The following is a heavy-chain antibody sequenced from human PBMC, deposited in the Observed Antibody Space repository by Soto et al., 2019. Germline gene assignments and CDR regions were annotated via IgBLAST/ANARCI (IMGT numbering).Heavy chain of an antibody. D-gene: IGHD2-2*01. J-gene: IGHJ5*02. CDR2: ISAYNGNT. CDR1: GYTFISYG. CDR3: ARVEAAMSGHWFDP. Sequence: ASVKVSCKTSGYTFISYGISWVRQAPGQGLEWMGWISAYNGNTNYAQKLQGRVTMTTDTSTSTAYMELRSLRSDDTAVYYCARVEAAMSGHWFDPWGQGTLVTVSS. V-gene: IGHV1-18*01.